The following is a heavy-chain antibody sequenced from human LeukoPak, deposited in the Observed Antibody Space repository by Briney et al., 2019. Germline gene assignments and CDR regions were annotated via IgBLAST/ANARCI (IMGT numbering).Heavy chain of an antibody. CDR3: ARCGLLWFGESKFDY. Sequence: GGSLRLSCASSGFTFSSYRMSSVRQAPGQGLEWVANINQDGSEVHYVDSVKGRFTISRDNGKNSLYLRINSLRVEDTAVYSCARCGLLWFGESKFDYWGQGTLVTVSS. CDR2: INQDGSEV. J-gene: IGHJ4*02. V-gene: IGHV3-7*04. CDR1: GFTFSSYR. D-gene: IGHD3-10*01.